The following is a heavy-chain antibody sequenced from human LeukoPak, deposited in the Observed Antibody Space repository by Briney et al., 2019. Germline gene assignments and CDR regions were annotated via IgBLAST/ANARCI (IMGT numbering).Heavy chain of an antibody. Sequence: SETLSLTCTVSGGSISGYFWSWIRQPPGKGLEWIGYIYTSGTTNYNPSLKSRVTISVDTSKNQFSLDLSSVTAADSAVYYCARQKCTSASCLTKNAFDVWGQGTMVTVSS. J-gene: IGHJ3*01. CDR1: GGSISGYF. V-gene: IGHV4-4*09. D-gene: IGHD2-2*01. CDR2: IYTSGTT. CDR3: ARQKCTSASCLTKNAFDV.